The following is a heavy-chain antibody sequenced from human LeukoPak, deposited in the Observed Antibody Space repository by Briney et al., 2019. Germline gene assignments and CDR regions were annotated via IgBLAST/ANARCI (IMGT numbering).Heavy chain of an antibody. V-gene: IGHV1-2*02. Sequence: ASVTVSCKASGYTFTVYYMHWVRQAPGQGLEWMGWINPNSGGTNYAQKFQGRVTMTRDTSISTAYMELSRLRSDDTAVYYCARWFGELLQNYYYYYMDVWGKGTTVTVSS. CDR2: INPNSGGT. D-gene: IGHD3-10*01. J-gene: IGHJ6*03. CDR1: GYTFTVYY. CDR3: ARWFGELLQNYYYYYMDV.